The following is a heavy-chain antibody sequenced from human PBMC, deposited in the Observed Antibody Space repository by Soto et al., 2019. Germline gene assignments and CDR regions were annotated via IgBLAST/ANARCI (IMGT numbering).Heavy chain of an antibody. V-gene: IGHV4-39*01. J-gene: IGHJ4*02. D-gene: IGHD6-13*01. CDR3: ARRGDFLSSWYSQYFDY. Sequence: SETLSLTCTVSGGSISSSSYYWGWIRQPPGKGLEWIGSIYYSGSTYYNPSLKSRVTISVDTSKNQFSLKLSSVTAADTAVYYCARRGDFLSSWYSQYFDYWGQGTLVTVSS. CDR1: GGSISSSSYY. CDR2: IYYSGST.